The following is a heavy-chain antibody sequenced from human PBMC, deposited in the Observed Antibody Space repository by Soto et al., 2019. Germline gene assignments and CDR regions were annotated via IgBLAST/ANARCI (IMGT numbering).Heavy chain of an antibody. CDR2: ISAYNGNT. J-gene: IGHJ6*03. CDR1: GYTFTSYG. D-gene: IGHD4-4*01. Sequence: QVPLVQSGAEVKKPGASVKVSCKASGYTFTSYGISWVRQAPGQGLEWMGWISAYNGNTNYAQKLQGRVTMTTDTSTSTAYMELRSLRSDDTAVYYCARSSWAVTRAYYYYYMDVWGKGTTVTVSS. V-gene: IGHV1-18*01. CDR3: ARSSWAVTRAYYYYYMDV.